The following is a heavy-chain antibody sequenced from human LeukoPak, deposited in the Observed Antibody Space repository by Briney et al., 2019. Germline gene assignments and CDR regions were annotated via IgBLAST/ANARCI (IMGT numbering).Heavy chain of an antibody. CDR3: ATNWYYYDSSGYNRLHYYYMDV. J-gene: IGHJ6*03. D-gene: IGHD3-22*01. Sequence: GGSLRLSCAASGFTFSSYGMHWVRQAPGKGLEWVAFIRYDGSNKYYADSVKGRFTISRDNSKNTLYLQMNSLRAEDTAVYYCATNWYYYDSSGYNRLHYYYMDVWGKGTTVTVSS. CDR2: IRYDGSNK. CDR1: GFTFSSYG. V-gene: IGHV3-30*02.